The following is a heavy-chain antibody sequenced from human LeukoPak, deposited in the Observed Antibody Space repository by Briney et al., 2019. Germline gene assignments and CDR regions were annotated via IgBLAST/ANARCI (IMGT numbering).Heavy chain of an antibody. J-gene: IGHJ6*03. V-gene: IGHV3-21*01. CDR1: GFTFSSYT. Sequence: PGGSLRLSCAVSGFTFSSYTIHWVRQPPGQGLELVSSITGVSTYIYYADSVKGRFTISRDKVEKAAYMELSGLTAHHTAIYYCARGGIAGRPVYYYYMDVWGKGTTVTVSS. CDR3: ARGGIAGRPVYYYYMDV. CDR2: ITGVSTYI. D-gene: IGHD6-6*01.